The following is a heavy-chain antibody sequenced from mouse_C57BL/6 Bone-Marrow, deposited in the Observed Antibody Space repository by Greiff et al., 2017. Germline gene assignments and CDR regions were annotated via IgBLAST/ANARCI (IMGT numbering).Heavy chain of an antibody. J-gene: IGHJ3*01. Sequence: QVQLQQPGAELVMPGASVKLSCKASGYTFTSYWMHWVKQRPGQGLEWIGEIDPSDSYTNYNQKFKGKSTLTVDKSSSTAYMQLSSLTSEDSAAYYCARSFYYYGSSPWFAYWGQGTLVTVSA. CDR1: GYTFTSYW. V-gene: IGHV1-69*01. CDR2: IDPSDSYT. CDR3: ARSFYYYGSSPWFAY. D-gene: IGHD1-1*01.